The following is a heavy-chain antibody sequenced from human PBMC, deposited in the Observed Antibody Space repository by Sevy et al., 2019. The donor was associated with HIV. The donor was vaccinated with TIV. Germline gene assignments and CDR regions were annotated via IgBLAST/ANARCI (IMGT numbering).Heavy chain of an antibody. D-gene: IGHD1-26*01. V-gene: IGHV4-61*02. CDR3: ARTKRLGGSSYYMDV. CDR2: IYTSGFT. J-gene: IGHJ6*03. Sequence: TLSLTCTVSGDSISSGGHYWSWIRRPAEKGLEWIGRIYTSGFTNYHPSLKSRVFMSIDTSKNEFSLRLSSVTAADTAIYYCARTKRLGGSSYYMDVWGKGTAVTVSS. CDR1: GDSISSGGHY.